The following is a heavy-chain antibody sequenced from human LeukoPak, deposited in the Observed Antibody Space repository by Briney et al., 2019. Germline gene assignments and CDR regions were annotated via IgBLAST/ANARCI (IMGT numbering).Heavy chain of an antibody. Sequence: ASVKVSCKASGYSFTSYAISWLRQAPGQGLEWMGWISRYNGDTKYAQKVQGRVTMTSDTSTSTAYMDLRNLRSDDTAVYYCAREYITPYSSGWYPDYWGQGTLVTVSS. CDR2: ISRYNGDT. V-gene: IGHV1-18*04. J-gene: IGHJ4*02. CDR3: AREYITPYSSGWYPDY. D-gene: IGHD6-19*01. CDR1: GYSFTSYA.